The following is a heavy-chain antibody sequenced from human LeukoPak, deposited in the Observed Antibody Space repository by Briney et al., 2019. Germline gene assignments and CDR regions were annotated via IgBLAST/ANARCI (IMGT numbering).Heavy chain of an antibody. CDR2: MNPNSGNT. V-gene: IGHV1-8*02. J-gene: IGHJ6*04. CDR1: GYTFTNCY. Sequence: ASVKVSCKASGYTFTNCYMHWVRQAPGQGLEWMGWMNPNSGNTGYAQKFQGRVTMTRNTSISTAYMELSGLTSEDTAVYYCARGRSSSSWSSPDVWGKGTTVTVSS. CDR3: ARGRSSSSWSSPDV. D-gene: IGHD6-13*01.